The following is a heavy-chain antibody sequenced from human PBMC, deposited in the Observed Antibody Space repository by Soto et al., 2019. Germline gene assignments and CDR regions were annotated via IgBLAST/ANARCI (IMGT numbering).Heavy chain of an antibody. CDR2: IYYSGST. D-gene: IGHD6-25*01. V-gene: IGHV4-39*01. CDR3: GRLGGGKIIAAAGH. J-gene: IGHJ4*02. Sequence: SETLSLTCTVSGGSISSSSYYWGWIRQPPGKGLEWIGSIYYSGSTYYNTSLKSRVTISVDTSKNQFSLKLSSVTAADTAEYYCGRLGGGKIIAAAGHWGQETLVTVSS. CDR1: GGSISSSSYY.